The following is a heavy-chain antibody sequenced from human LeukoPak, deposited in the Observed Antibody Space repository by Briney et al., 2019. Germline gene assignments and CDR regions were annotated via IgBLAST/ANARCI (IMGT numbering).Heavy chain of an antibody. V-gene: IGHV1-18*01. J-gene: IGHJ4*02. CDR1: GYTFTSYG. Sequence: ASVKVSCKSSGYTFTSYGISWVRQAPGQGLEWMGWISVYNGNTNYAQKFQGRVTMTTDTSTSTAYMELRSLRSDDTAVYYCARVLPGLWFGEVPRSPGDEDDYWGQGTLVTVSS. CDR2: ISVYNGNT. CDR3: ARVLPGLWFGEVPRSPGDEDDY. D-gene: IGHD3-10*01.